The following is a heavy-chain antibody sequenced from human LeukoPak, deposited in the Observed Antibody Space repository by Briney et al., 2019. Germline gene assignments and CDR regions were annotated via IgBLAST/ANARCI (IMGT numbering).Heavy chain of an antibody. D-gene: IGHD3-9*01. CDR2: INPSDGRT. V-gene: IGHV1-46*01. CDR1: GYTFTNYY. Sequence: ASVKVSCKASGYTFTNYYMHWVRQAPGQGLEWMGIINPSDGRTSYGQKFQGRATMTRDTSTSTVYMELSSLRSEDTAVYYCARAGQDFDWLLPFDYWGQGTLVTVSS. CDR3: ARAGQDFDWLLPFDY. J-gene: IGHJ4*02.